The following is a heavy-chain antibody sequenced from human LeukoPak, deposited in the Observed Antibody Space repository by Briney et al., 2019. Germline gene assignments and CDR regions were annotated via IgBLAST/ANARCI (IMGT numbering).Heavy chain of an antibody. D-gene: IGHD3-10*01. Sequence: GGSLRLSCAASGFTFSNAWMSWVRQAPGKGLEWVGRIKSKTDGGTTDYAAPVKGRFTISRDDSKNTLYLQMNSLKTEDTAVYYCTTDHPYGCNKPHFDIWGQGTKVTVPS. CDR2: IKSKTDGGTT. V-gene: IGHV3-15*01. CDR1: GFTFSNAW. J-gene: IGHJ3*02. CDR3: TTDHPYGCNKPHFDI.